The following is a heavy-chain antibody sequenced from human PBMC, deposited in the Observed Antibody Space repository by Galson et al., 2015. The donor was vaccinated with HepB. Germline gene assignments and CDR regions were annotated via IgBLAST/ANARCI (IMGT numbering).Heavy chain of an antibody. V-gene: IGHV1-2*06. CDR2: INPNSGGT. J-gene: IGHJ4*02. Sequence: SVKVSCKASGYTFTSYAMHWVRQAPGQGLEWMGRINPNSGGTNYAQKFQGRVTMTRDTSISTAYMELSRLRSDDTAVYYCARVPPVGYYDSSGYNDYWGQGTLVTVSS. CDR1: GYTFTSYA. CDR3: ARVPPVGYYDSSGYNDY. D-gene: IGHD3-22*01.